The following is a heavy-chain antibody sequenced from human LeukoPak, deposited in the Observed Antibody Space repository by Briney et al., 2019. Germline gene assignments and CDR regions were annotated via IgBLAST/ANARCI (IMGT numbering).Heavy chain of an antibody. D-gene: IGHD1-1*01. V-gene: IGHV5-51*01. CDR3: ARFGDEGYNWTPLGHYYYYGMDV. CDR2: IYPGDSDT. CDR1: GYSFTSYW. Sequence: GESLKISCKGSGYSFTSYWIGWVRQMPGKGLEWMGIIYPGDSDTRYSPSFQGQVTISADKSISTAYLQWSSLKASDTAMYYCARFGDEGYNWTPLGHYYYYGMDVLGKGTTVTVSS. J-gene: IGHJ6*04.